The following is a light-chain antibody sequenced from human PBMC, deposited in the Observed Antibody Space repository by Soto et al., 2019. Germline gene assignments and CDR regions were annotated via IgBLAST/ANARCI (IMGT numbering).Light chain of an antibody. J-gene: IGLJ1*01. CDR2: EVS. CDR1: SSDVGSYNL. V-gene: IGLV2-14*02. Sequence: QSALTQPASVSGSPGQSITISCIGTSSDVGSYNLVSWYQQHPGKAPKVLIYEVSERPSGVSNRFSGSKSGNTASLTISGLQAEDEAEYYCSLYTTASTYVFGTGTKLTVL. CDR3: SLYTTASTYV.